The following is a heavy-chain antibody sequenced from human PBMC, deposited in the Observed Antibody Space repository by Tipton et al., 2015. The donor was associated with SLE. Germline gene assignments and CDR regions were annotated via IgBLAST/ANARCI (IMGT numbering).Heavy chain of an antibody. D-gene: IGHD3-9*01. CDR2: VYFSGST. CDR3: ARRCYVIPYYYYMDV. J-gene: IGHJ6*03. V-gene: IGHV4-39*07. CDR1: GASISSSSYY. Sequence: TLSLTCTVSGASISSSSYYWVWFRQPPGKGLEWTGSVYFSGSTSYNPSLKSRVTISIDMSKNPFSLKLSSVTAADTAVYYCARRCYVIPYYYYMDVWGKGTTVTVSS.